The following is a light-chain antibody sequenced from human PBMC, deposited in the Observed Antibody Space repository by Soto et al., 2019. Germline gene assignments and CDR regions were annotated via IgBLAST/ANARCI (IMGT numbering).Light chain of an antibody. CDR2: GAS. J-gene: IGKJ5*01. V-gene: IGKV3D-7*01. Sequence: EVVLTQSPATLSLSPGEGATLSCRVSQSISSSYLSWYQQRPGQAPRLLIYGASTRATGIPARLRGSGRGSGTDFTLTISSLQPEDFAVYYCQQDYNLPITFGQRTRLEI. CDR1: QSISSSY. CDR3: QQDYNLPIT.